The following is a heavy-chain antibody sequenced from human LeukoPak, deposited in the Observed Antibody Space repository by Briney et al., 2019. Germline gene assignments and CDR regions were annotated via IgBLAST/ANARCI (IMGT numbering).Heavy chain of an antibody. J-gene: IGHJ4*02. D-gene: IGHD2-2*01. Sequence: SGGSLRLSCAASGFTFSNYWMSWVRQAPGKGLEWVANIKQDGSEKYYVDSVKGRFTISRDNAKNSPYLHMNSLRAEDTAVYYCARLIVVVPAALYYFDYWGQGTLVTVSS. CDR2: IKQDGSEK. CDR3: ARLIVVVPAALYYFDY. CDR1: GFTFSNYW. V-gene: IGHV3-7*01.